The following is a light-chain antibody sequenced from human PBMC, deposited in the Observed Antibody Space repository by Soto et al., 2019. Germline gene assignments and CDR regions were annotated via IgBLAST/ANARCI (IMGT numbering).Light chain of an antibody. V-gene: IGKV4-1*01. CDR3: HQYYSTLYT. Sequence: DIVMTQSPDSLAVSLGERATINCKSSQSVLYSSNNKNYLAWYQQKPGQPPKLLIYWASTRESGVPDRFSGSGSGTDFDLTISSLQAEDVAVYYCHQYYSTLYTFGQGSKLEIK. CDR2: WAS. J-gene: IGKJ2*01. CDR1: QSVLYSSNNKNY.